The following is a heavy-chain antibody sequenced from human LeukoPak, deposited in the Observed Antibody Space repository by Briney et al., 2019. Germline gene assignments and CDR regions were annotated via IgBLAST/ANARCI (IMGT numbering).Heavy chain of an antibody. D-gene: IGHD1-1*01. CDR1: GFTFGDYA. V-gene: IGHV3-49*04. J-gene: IGHJ4*01. CDR3: TRTLQLEPAPFDY. CDR2: IRSKAYGGTT. Sequence: GGSLRLSCTASGFTFGDYAMSWVRQAPGKGLEWVGFIRSKAYGGTTEYAASVKGRFTISRDDSKSIAYLQMNSLKTEDTAVYYCTRTLQLEPAPFDYWGQEPWSPSPQ.